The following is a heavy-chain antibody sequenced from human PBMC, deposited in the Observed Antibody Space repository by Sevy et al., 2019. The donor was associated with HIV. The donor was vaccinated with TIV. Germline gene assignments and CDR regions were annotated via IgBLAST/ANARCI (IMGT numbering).Heavy chain of an antibody. D-gene: IGHD3-10*02. CDR1: GFNFNIYS. J-gene: IGHJ4*02. CDR3: AGEGCSKPHDY. Sequence: GGSLRLSCVASGFNFNIYSCSWVRQTPGKGLEWVSTLSFGCGKINYAASLQGRFTISIDDSKNTLYLEMNSLRVEDTAIYYCAGEGCSKPHDYWGQGTLVTVSS. CDR2: LSFGCGKI. V-gene: IGHV3-23*01.